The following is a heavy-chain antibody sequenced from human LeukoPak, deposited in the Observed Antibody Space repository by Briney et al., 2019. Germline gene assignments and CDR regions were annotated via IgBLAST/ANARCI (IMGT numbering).Heavy chain of an antibody. Sequence: SETLSLTCAVYGGSFSGYYWSWIRQPPGKGLEWIGEINHSGSTNYNPSLKSRVTISVDTSKNQFSLKLSSVTAADTAVYYCARAFRVPGYCSGGSCRRWFDPWGQGTLVTVSS. V-gene: IGHV4-34*01. D-gene: IGHD2-15*01. J-gene: IGHJ5*02. CDR1: GGSFSGYY. CDR3: ARAFRVPGYCSGGSCRRWFDP. CDR2: INHSGST.